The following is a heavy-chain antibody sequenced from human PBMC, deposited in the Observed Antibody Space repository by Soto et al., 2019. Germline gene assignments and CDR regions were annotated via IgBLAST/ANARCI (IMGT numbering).Heavy chain of an antibody. CDR3: ARGFMVRGVISSYYYYGMDV. J-gene: IGHJ6*02. V-gene: IGHV3-30-3*01. CDR1: GFTFSSYA. D-gene: IGHD3-10*01. Sequence: GSLRLSCAASGFTFSSYAMHWIRQAPGKGLEWVAVISHDGSNKYYADSVKGRFTISRDNSKNTLYLQMNSLRAEDTAVYYCARGFMVRGVISSYYYYGMDVWGQGTTVTVSS. CDR2: ISHDGSNK.